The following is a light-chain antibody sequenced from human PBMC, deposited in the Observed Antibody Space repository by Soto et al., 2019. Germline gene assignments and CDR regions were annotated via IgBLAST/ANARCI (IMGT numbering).Light chain of an antibody. CDR1: SSDVGGYNY. CDR3: TSYAGGNNV. J-gene: IGLJ1*01. Sequence: QSVLTQHPSASGSPGQSVTISCAGTSSDVGGYNYVSWYQQYPGKVPRLMISEVNKRPSGVPDRFSGSKSGNTASLTVSGLQPEDAADYYCTSYAGGNNVFGTGTKLTVL. CDR2: EVN. V-gene: IGLV2-8*01.